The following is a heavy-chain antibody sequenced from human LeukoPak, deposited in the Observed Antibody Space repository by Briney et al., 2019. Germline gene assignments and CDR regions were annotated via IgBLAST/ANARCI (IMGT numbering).Heavy chain of an antibody. V-gene: IGHV3-53*01. J-gene: IGHJ4*02. CDR3: ASLEGGPSDGR. Sequence: GGSLRLSCEVSGSPVRSRYMTWVRQPPGKGLECVAVIYSGGTTYHIDSVKGRFTISRDISKSTMYLEMNNLRVEDTAIYYCASLEGGPSDGRWGQGTLVTVSS. D-gene: IGHD3-3*01. CDR2: IYSGGTT. CDR1: GSPVRSRY.